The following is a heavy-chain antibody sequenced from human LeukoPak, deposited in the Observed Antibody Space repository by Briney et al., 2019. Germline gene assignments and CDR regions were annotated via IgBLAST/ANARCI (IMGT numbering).Heavy chain of an antibody. J-gene: IGHJ6*02. CDR1: GFTVSSNY. CDR2: IYSGGST. Sequence: PGGSLRLSCAASGFTVSSNYMSWVRQAPGKGLEWVLVIYSGGSTYYADSVKGRFTISRDNSKNTLYLQMNSLRAEDTAVYYCARDLRDSSSWFRMDVWGQGTTVTVSS. D-gene: IGHD6-13*01. CDR3: ARDLRDSSSWFRMDV. V-gene: IGHV3-53*01.